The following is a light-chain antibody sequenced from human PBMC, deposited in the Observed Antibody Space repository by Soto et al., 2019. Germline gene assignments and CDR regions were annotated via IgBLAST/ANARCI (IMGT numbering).Light chain of an antibody. CDR3: QQYHSMAWT. Sequence: IRSNQWRTSLSASSGDRVTXTCRASQSIRDSLAWYQQKPGKAPDLLISDASNLERGVASRFSGSGSGTDFTLTISSMQPEDLATYFCQQYHSMAWTFGQGSKV. CDR1: QSIRDS. J-gene: IGKJ1*01. CDR2: DAS. V-gene: IGKV1-13*02.